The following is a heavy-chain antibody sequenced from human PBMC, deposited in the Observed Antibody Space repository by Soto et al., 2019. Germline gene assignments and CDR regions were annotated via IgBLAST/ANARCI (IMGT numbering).Heavy chain of an antibody. CDR1: GFTFSSYA. V-gene: IGHV3-23*01. CDR3: GRVGVPAAMSFDY. J-gene: IGHJ4*02. CDR2: ISGSGGST. D-gene: IGHD2-2*01. Sequence: EVQLLESGGGLVQPGGSLRLSCAASGFTFSSYAMSWVRQAPGKGLEWVSAISGSGGSTYYADSVKGRFTISRDNSKNTLYLQMNSLRAEDTAVYYCGRVGVPAAMSFDYWGQGTLVTVSS.